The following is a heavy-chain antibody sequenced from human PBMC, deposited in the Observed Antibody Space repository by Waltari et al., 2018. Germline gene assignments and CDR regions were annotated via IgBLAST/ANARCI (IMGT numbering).Heavy chain of an antibody. D-gene: IGHD6-6*01. CDR2: IYSGGST. CDR1: GFTVSSNY. Sequence: EVQLVETGGGLIQPGGSLRLSCAASGFTVSSNYMSWVRQAPGKGLEWVSVIYSGGSTYYADSVKGRFTISRDNSKNTLYLQMNSLRAEDTAVYYCAREGGRKQLAGGFDYWGQGTLVTVSS. J-gene: IGHJ4*02. V-gene: IGHV3-53*02. CDR3: AREGGRKQLAGGFDY.